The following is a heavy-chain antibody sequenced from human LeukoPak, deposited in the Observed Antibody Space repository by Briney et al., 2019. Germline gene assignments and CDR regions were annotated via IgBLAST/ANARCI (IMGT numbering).Heavy chain of an antibody. J-gene: IGHJ4*02. CDR2: ISYDGSNK. D-gene: IGHD2-21*02. Sequence: PGGSLRLSCAASGFTFSSYAMHWVRQAPGKGLEWVAVISYDGSNKYYADSVKGRFTISRDNSKNTLYLQMNSLRAEDTAVYYCARGHIVVVTAIPAAVDYWGQGTLVTVSS. CDR1: GFTFSSYA. CDR3: ARGHIVVVTAIPAAVDY. V-gene: IGHV3-30-3*01.